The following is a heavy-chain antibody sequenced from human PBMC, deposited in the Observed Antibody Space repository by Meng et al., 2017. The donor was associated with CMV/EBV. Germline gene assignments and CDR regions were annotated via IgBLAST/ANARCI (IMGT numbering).Heavy chain of an antibody. V-gene: IGHV6-1*01. J-gene: IGHJ4*02. CDR2: TYYRSKWYN. CDR1: GDSVSSNSAA. D-gene: IGHD6-19*01. Sequence: SCAISGDSVSSNSAAWNWIRQSPSRDLEWLGRTYYRSKWYNDYAVSVKSRITINPDTSKNQFSLQLNSVTPEDTAVYYCAREDSSGWYEGPFDYWGQGTLVTVSS. CDR3: AREDSSGWYEGPFDY.